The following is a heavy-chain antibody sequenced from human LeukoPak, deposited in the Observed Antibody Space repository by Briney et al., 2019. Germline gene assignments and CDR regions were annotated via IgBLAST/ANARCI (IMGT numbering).Heavy chain of an antibody. CDR2: ISSTSSHI. CDR1: GFTFSSYA. V-gene: IGHV3-21*01. D-gene: IGHD6-13*01. Sequence: PGGSLRLSCAASGFTFSSYAMIWVRQAPGKGLEWVSSISSTSSHIYYADSVKGRFTISRDNAKNSLYLQMNSLRVEDTAAYYCARGWEGIAGRWWVEETRWHFLDPWGQGTLVTVSS. J-gene: IGHJ5*02. CDR3: ARGWEGIAGRWWVEETRWHFLDP.